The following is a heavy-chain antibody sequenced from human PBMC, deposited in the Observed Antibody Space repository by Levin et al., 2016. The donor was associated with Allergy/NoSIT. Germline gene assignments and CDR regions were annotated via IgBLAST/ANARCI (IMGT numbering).Heavy chain of an antibody. CDR2: ISSSSSYI. CDR3: TSIAAPRGMDV. D-gene: IGHD6-13*01. V-gene: IGHV3-21*01. J-gene: IGHJ6*02. CDR1: GFTFSSYS. Sequence: GESLKISCAASGFTFSSYSMNWVRQAPGKGLEWVSSISSSSSYIYYADSVKGRFTISRDNAKNSLYLQMNSLRAEDTAVYYCTSIAAPRGMDVWGQGTTVTVSS.